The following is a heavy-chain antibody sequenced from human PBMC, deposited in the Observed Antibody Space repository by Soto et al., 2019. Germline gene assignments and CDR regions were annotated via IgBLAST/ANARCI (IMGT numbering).Heavy chain of an antibody. CDR2: VYYSGST. Sequence: QVQLQESGPGLVKPSETLSLICTVSGGSISSYYWSWIRQPPGKGLEWIAYVYYSGSTNYNPSLKSRVTISVDTSKNQFSLKLSSVTAADTAVYYCARVLGGYYVWGKPHSGYFDYWGQGTLVTVSS. J-gene: IGHJ4*02. D-gene: IGHD3-16*01. CDR1: GGSISSYY. CDR3: ARVLGGYYVWGKPHSGYFDY. V-gene: IGHV4-59*01.